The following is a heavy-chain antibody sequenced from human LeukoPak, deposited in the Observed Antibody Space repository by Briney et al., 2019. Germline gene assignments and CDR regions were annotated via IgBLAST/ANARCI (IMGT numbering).Heavy chain of an antibody. CDR3: ARAVGSFDWLPLFDY. CDR2: IQYSGST. J-gene: IGHJ4*02. V-gene: IGHV4-59*08. Sequence: PSETLSLTCTVSGGSISSYYWSWIRQPPGKGLEWIGYIQYSGSTNYNPSLKGRVTISVDTSKNQFYLKLSSVTAADTAVYYCARAVGSFDWLPLFDYWGQGTLVTVSS. D-gene: IGHD3-9*01. CDR1: GGSISSYY.